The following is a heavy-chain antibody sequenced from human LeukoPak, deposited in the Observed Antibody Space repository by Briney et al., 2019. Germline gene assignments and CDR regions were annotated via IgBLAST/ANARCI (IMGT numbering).Heavy chain of an antibody. D-gene: IGHD6-13*01. V-gene: IGHV3-21*01. CDR2: ISSSSSYI. J-gene: IGHJ4*02. Sequence: GGSLRLSCAASGFTFSSYSMNWVRQAPGKGLEWVSSISSSSSYIYYADSVKGRFTISRDNAKNSLYLQMNSLRAEDTAVYYCARNRYSSSWYFDYWGQGTLVTVSS. CDR1: GFTFSSYS. CDR3: ARNRYSSSWYFDY.